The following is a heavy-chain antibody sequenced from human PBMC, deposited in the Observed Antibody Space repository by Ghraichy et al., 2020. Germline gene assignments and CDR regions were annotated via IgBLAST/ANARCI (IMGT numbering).Heavy chain of an antibody. Sequence: GESLNISCAASGFSFTGYGVSWVRQAPVKGLEWVSGISSRGNTYYADSVKGRFTISRDNSWNTVSLQMNSLRAEDTAVYYCSIQSIGLWGQGTLVTVSS. CDR2: ISSRGNT. CDR3: SIQSIGL. D-gene: IGHD4-11*01. V-gene: IGHV3-23*01. J-gene: IGHJ4*02. CDR1: GFSFTGYG.